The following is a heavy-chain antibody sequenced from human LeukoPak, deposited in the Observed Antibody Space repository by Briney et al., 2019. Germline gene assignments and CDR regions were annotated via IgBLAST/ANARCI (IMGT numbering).Heavy chain of an antibody. V-gene: IGHV4-59*03. D-gene: IGHD6-6*01. CDR2: SYYKVST. Sequence: SETLSLTCSVSGGSISNHYWSWIRQSPEKGLEWIGYSYYKVSTNYNPSLRSRVTISVDTSKNQFSLKLSSATAADTAVYFCVGGKYSSSYFDYWGQGTLVTVSS. CDR1: GGSISNHY. J-gene: IGHJ4*02. CDR3: VGGKYSSSYFDY.